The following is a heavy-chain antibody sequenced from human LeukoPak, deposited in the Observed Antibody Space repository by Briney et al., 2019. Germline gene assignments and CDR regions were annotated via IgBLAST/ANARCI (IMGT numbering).Heavy chain of an antibody. D-gene: IGHD3-16*01. Sequence: SETLSLTCTVFGVSISSYYWSWIRQPPGKGLEWIGYIYYSGSTNYNPSLKSRVTISVDTSKNQFSLKLSSVTAADTAVYYCARDLWDGHFDYWGQGTLVTVSS. CDR3: ARDLWDGHFDY. V-gene: IGHV4-59*01. CDR2: IYYSGST. J-gene: IGHJ4*02. CDR1: GVSISSYY.